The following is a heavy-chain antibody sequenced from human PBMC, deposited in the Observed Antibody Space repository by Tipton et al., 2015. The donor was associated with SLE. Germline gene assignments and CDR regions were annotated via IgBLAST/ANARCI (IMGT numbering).Heavy chain of an antibody. CDR1: GYTFTTYD. Sequence: QSGAEVKKPGASVKVSCRASGYTFTTYDINWVRQATGQGLEWMGWMNPNTGYTGCAQKFQGRVTMTRNTSTNTAYMDLRSLRSEAAGVYCWARGSVIGRAEFGTVAWGQGTRVPASS. V-gene: IGHV1-8*01. D-gene: IGHD3-22*01. CDR3: ARGSVIGRAEFGTVA. J-gene: IGHJ6*02. CDR2: MNPNTGYT.